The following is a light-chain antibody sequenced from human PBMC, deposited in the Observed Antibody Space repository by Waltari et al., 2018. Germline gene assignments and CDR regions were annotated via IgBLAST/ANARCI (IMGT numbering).Light chain of an antibody. CDR3: AAWDDNLNVLV. CDR2: RNK. J-gene: IGLJ2*01. V-gene: IGLV1-44*01. CDR1: SFNIGSNT. Sequence: QSVLTQPPSASGTPGQRVVISCSGSSFNIGSNTVNWYQQLPGTAPKLLIDRNKERPSGVPERVSGSKSGTSASLAISGLQSEDEADYHCAAWDDNLNVLVFGGGTKLTVL.